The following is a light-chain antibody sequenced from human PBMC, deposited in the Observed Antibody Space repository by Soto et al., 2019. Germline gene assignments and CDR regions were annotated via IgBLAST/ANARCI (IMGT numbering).Light chain of an antibody. Sequence: QSVLTQAPSASGSPGQSVTISCAGTSNDVGRFNYVSWYQRHPGKAPKLIIYGVNKRPSGVPDRFSGSKSGNTASLTVSGLQAEDEADYFCSSFVHGTSYVFGTGTKVTVL. V-gene: IGLV2-8*01. J-gene: IGLJ1*01. CDR3: SSFVHGTSYV. CDR2: GVN. CDR1: SNDVGRFNY.